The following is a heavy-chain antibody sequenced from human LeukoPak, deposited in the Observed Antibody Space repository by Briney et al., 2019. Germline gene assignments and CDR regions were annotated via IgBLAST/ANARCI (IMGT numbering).Heavy chain of an antibody. CDR3: ARDSGWYPVDY. D-gene: IGHD6-19*01. V-gene: IGHV3-7*01. CDR2: IKEDGSEK. Sequence: PGGSLRLSCAASGFTFSNNWMTWVRQAPGKGLEWVANIKEDGSEKNYVDSVKGRFTISRDNAKSSLYLQMNSLRAEDTAVYYCARDSGWYPVDYWGQGTLVTVSS. CDR1: GFTFSNNW. J-gene: IGHJ4*02.